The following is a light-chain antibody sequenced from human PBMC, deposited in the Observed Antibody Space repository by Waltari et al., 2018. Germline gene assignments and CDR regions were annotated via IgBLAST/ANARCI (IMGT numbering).Light chain of an antibody. J-gene: IGKJ2*01. CDR2: GAS. Sequence: AFQLTQSPSTLSASIGDRVNITCRASQGISSALAWYQRKPGKAPKLLIYGASSLEGGVPSRFSGSGSGTDFTLTISSLQPEDFATYYCQQFTSYPLTFGQGTKLEIK. CDR1: QGISSA. CDR3: QQFTSYPLT. V-gene: IGKV1-13*02.